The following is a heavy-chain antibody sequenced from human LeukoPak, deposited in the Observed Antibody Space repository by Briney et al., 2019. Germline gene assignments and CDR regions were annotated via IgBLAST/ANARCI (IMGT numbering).Heavy chain of an antibody. CDR1: GFNFSPYA. CDR3: AGRYCSGGDCYSWFDP. V-gene: IGHV3-23*01. D-gene: IGHD2-15*01. J-gene: IGHJ5*02. CDR2: ISAIDGDT. Sequence: GGSLRLSCAASGFNFSPYAMSWFRQAPGKGLEWVSAISAIDGDTYYADSVKGRFTISRDKSKNTLYLQMNSLRAEDTALYYCAGRYCSGGDCYSWFDPWGQGTLVTVSS.